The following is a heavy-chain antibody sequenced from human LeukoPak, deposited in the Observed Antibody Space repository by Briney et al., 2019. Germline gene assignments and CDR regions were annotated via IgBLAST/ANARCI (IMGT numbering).Heavy chain of an antibody. CDR1: GFTFSSYA. D-gene: IGHD3-3*01. V-gene: IGHV3-23*01. CDR3: AKVWGEYYDFWSGYYNGMCFDY. CDR2: ISGSGGST. Sequence: GGSLRLSCAASGFTFSSYAMSWVRQAPGKGLEWVSAISGSGGSTYYADSVKGRFTISRDNSKNTLYLQMNSLRAEDTAVYYCAKVWGEYYDFWSGYYNGMCFDYWGQGTLVTVSS. J-gene: IGHJ4*02.